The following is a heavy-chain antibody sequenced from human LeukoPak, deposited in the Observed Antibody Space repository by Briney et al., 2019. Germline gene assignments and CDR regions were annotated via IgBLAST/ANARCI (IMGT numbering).Heavy chain of an antibody. D-gene: IGHD3-10*01. J-gene: IGHJ4*02. Sequence: GGSLRLSCAASGFTFSSYSMNWVRQAPGKGLEWVSSISSSSSYVYYADSVKGRFTISRDNAKNSLYLQMNSLRAEDTAVYYCAGDPLTYYYGSGSYRDYWGQGTLVTATS. V-gene: IGHV3-21*01. CDR2: ISSSSSYV. CDR3: AGDPLTYYYGSGSYRDY. CDR1: GFTFSSYS.